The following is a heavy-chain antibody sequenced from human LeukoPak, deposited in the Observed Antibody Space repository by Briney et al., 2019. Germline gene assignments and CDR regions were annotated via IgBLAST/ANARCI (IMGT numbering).Heavy chain of an antibody. D-gene: IGHD2-21*02. CDR3: ARIPCGGDCYPTGFDY. J-gene: IGHJ4*02. Sequence: PSETLSLTCAVYGGSFSGYYWSWIRQPPGKGLEWIGEINHSGSTNYNPSLKSRVTISVDTSKNQFSLKLSSVTAADTAVYYCARIPCGGDCYPTGFDYWGQGTLVTVSS. CDR1: GGSFSGYY. V-gene: IGHV4-34*01. CDR2: INHSGST.